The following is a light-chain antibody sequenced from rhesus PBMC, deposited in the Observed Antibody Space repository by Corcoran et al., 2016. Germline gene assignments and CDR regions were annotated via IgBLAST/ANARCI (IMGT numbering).Light chain of an antibody. CDR2: AAS. CDR3: QQGYSTLT. Sequence: DIQMSQSPSSLSASVGDKVTITCRASQGISNALAWYQQKPGKAPKPLIYAASMLESGVPSSFSGSRSGTDCTLTISSLQPDDFATYYCQQGYSTLTFGGATKVELK. CDR1: QGISNA. V-gene: IGKV1-33*02. J-gene: IGKJ4*01.